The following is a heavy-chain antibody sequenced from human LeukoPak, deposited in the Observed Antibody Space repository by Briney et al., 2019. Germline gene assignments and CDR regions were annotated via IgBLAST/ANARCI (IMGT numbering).Heavy chain of an antibody. CDR2: IYYSGST. Sequence: PSETLSLTCTVSGGSISSSSYSWGWIRQPPGKGLEWIGSIYYSGSTYYNPSLKSRVTISVDTSKNQFSLKLSSVTAADTAVYYCARGGGRPRGSGSRPIVYFDYWGQGTLVTVSS. D-gene: IGHD3-10*01. CDR3: ARGGGRPRGSGSRPIVYFDY. J-gene: IGHJ4*02. V-gene: IGHV4-39*01. CDR1: GGSISSSSYS.